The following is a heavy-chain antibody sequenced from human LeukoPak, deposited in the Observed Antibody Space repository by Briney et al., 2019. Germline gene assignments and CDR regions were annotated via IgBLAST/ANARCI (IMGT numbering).Heavy chain of an antibody. J-gene: IGHJ4*02. CDR1: GFTFSSYW. Sequence: GGSLRLSCAASGFTFSSYWMSWVRQAPGKGLEWVAIIKQDGSENYCVDSVKGRFTISRDNSKNTLYLQMNSLRAEDTAVYYCVTDSYGSSSYDFDYWGQGTLVTVSS. CDR3: VTDSYGSSSYDFDY. V-gene: IGHV3-7*03. D-gene: IGHD6-6*01. CDR2: IKQDGSEN.